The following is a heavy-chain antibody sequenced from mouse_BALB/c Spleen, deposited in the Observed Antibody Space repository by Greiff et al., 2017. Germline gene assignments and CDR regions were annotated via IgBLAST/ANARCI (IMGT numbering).Heavy chain of an antibody. J-gene: IGHJ1*01. CDR3: ARSGGNYGYFDV. CDR2: ISSGSSTI. D-gene: IGHD1-1*02. Sequence: EVQGVESGGGLVQPGGSRKLSCAASGFTFSSFGMHWVRQAPEKGLEWVAYISSGSSTIYYADTVKGRFTISRDNPKNTLFLQMTSLRSEDTAMYYCARSGGNYGYFDVWGAGTTVTVSS. CDR1: GFTFSSFG. V-gene: IGHV5-17*02.